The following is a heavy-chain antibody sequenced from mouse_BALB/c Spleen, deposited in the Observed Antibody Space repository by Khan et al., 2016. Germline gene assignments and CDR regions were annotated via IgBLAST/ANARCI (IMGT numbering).Heavy chain of an antibody. CDR3: ARDVITTSGASAY. CDR2: INTYTGEP. CDR1: GYTFTNYG. J-gene: IGHJ3*01. D-gene: IGHD2-4*01. Sequence: QIQLVQSGPELKKPGETVKISCKASGYTFTNYGMNWVKQAPGKGLKWIGWINTYTGEPTYADDFKGRFAFSLETSASTAYLQINNLKNEDTATYFCARDVITTSGASAYWGQGTLVTVSA. V-gene: IGHV9-3-1*01.